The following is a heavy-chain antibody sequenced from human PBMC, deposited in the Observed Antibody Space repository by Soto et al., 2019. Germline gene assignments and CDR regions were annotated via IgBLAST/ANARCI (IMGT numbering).Heavy chain of an antibody. CDR1: GFTFDDYA. V-gene: IGHV3-9*01. CDR2: ISWNSGSI. J-gene: IGHJ6*02. Sequence: EVQLVESGGGLVQPGRSLRLSCAASGFTFDDYAMHWVRQAPGKGLEWVSGISWNSGSIGYADSVKGRFTISRDNAKNSLYLQMNSLRAEDTALYYCAKGGQLWFGENGMDVWGQGTTVTVSS. D-gene: IGHD3-10*01. CDR3: AKGGQLWFGENGMDV.